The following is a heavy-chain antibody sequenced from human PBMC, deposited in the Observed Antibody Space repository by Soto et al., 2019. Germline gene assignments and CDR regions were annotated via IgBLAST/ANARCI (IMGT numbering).Heavy chain of an antibody. Sequence: GASVKVSCKASGYTFTSYYMHWVRQAPGQGLEWMGIINPRGGSTSNAQKFQGRVTMTRDTSTSTVYMELSSLRSEDTAVYYCALGGGIAVAGLPLFDYWGQGTLVTVSS. CDR3: ALGGGIAVAGLPLFDY. V-gene: IGHV1-46*01. D-gene: IGHD6-19*01. CDR2: INPRGGST. J-gene: IGHJ4*02. CDR1: GYTFTSYY.